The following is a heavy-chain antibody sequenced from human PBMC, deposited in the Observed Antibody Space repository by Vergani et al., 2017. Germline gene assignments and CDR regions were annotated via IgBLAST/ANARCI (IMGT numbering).Heavy chain of an antibody. CDR2: INPNSGGT. V-gene: IGHV1-2*02. Sequence: QVQLVQSGAEVKKPGASVKVSCKASGYTFTGYYMHWVRQAPGQGLEWMGWINPNSGGTNYAQKFQGRVTMTRDTSSSTAYMELSRLRSDDTAVYYCARGGIAAAGTAENWFDPWGQGTLVTVSS. J-gene: IGHJ5*02. CDR1: GYTFTGYY. D-gene: IGHD6-13*01. CDR3: ARGGIAAAGTAENWFDP.